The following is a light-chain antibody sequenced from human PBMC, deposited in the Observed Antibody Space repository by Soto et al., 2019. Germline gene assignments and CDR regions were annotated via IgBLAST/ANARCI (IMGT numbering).Light chain of an antibody. Sequence: QSALTQPRSVSGSPGQSVTISCTGTSSDVGGSKYVSWYQQHPGKAPKLMIYDVNKRPSGVPDRFSGSRSGSTAALTIAGRQPEDEADDYCCSYVGSYVSLVFGGGTKLTVL. CDR2: DVN. CDR1: SSDVGGSKY. CDR3: CSYVGSYVSLV. V-gene: IGLV2-11*01. J-gene: IGLJ2*01.